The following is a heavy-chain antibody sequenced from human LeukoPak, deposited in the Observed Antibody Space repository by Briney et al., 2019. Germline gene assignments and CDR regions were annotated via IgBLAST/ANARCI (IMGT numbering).Heavy chain of an antibody. CDR2: ISGSELSI. Sequence: GGSLRLSCAASGFIFSDYSMSWIRQAPGKGLESVAHISGSELSIYYADSVKGRFTISRDNSKNTLYLQMNSLRAEDTAVYYCARDGAICSSTSCYSGLDYWGQGTLVTVSS. CDR1: GFIFSDYS. J-gene: IGHJ4*02. D-gene: IGHD2-2*01. V-gene: IGHV3-11*04. CDR3: ARDGAICSSTSCYSGLDY.